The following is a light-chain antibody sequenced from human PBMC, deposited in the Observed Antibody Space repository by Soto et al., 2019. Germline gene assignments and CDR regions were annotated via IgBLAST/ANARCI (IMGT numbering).Light chain of an antibody. CDR3: QSYDSSLSDVV. CDR2: GNT. J-gene: IGLJ2*01. V-gene: IGLV1-40*03. Sequence: SSNIGRNYIYWYQQLPGTAPKLLIYGNTQRPSGVPDRFSGSKSGASASLAITGLQAEDEADYYCQSYDSSLSDVVFGGGTQLTVL. CDR1: SSNIGRNY.